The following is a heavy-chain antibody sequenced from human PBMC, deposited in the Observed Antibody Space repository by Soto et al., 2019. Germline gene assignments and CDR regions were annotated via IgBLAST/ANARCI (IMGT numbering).Heavy chain of an antibody. CDR1: GGSFSGYY. V-gene: IGHV4-34*01. D-gene: IGHD2-15*01. CDR2: INHSGST. CDR3: AKSIPTIVVVVPSNGMDV. J-gene: IGHJ6*02. Sequence: KTSETLSLTCAVYGGSFSGYYWSWIRQPPGKGLEWIGEINHSGSTNYNPSLKSRVTISVDTSKNQFSLKLSSVTAADTAVYYCAKSIPTIVVVVPSNGMDVWGQGTTVTVSS.